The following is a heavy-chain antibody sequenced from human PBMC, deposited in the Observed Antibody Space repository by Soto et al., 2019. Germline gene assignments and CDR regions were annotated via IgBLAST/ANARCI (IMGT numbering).Heavy chain of an antibody. CDR2: TSHDGVT. D-gene: IGHD6-19*01. CDR3: ASGGSSGWSRYFDL. CDR1: SGSIDNVYW. V-gene: IGHV4-4*02. Sequence: SETLSLTCAVSSGSIDNVYWWSWVRQSPGKGLEWIGETSHDGVTNYNPSLEGRVTISIDTSKNQFSLKLSSVTAADTVVYYCASGGSSGWSRYFDLWGRGTLVTVSS. J-gene: IGHJ2*01.